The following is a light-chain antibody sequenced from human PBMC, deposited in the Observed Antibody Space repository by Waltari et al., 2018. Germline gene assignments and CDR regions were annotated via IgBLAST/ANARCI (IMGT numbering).Light chain of an antibody. J-gene: IGLJ3*02. CDR2: DVS. Sequence: QSALTQPASVSGSPGQSITISCYGTSSDVGFFNYISWYQQHPGKAPLLMIYDVSQRPSGVPDRCSGSKSGNTASLTISRLQAEDEADYYCNSYTGSSSWVFGGGTKVTV. CDR3: NSYTGSSSWV. CDR1: SSDVGFFNY. V-gene: IGLV2-14*01.